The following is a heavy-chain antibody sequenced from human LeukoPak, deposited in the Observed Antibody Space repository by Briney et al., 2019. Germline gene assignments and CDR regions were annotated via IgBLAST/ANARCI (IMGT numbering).Heavy chain of an antibody. CDR1: GFTFSSYG. V-gene: IGHV3-33*01. J-gene: IGHJ6*02. CDR2: IWYDGSNK. CDR3: ARAGPGRDAYYYYGMDV. Sequence: GGSLRLSCAASGFTFSSYGMHWVRQAPGKGLEWVAVIWYDGSNKYYADSVKGRFTISRDNSKNTLYLQMNSLRAEDTAVYYCARAGPGRDAYYYYGMDVWGQGTTVTVSS. D-gene: IGHD2-15*01.